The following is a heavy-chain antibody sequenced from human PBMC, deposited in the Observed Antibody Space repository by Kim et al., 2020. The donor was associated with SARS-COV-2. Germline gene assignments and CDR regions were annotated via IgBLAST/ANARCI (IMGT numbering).Heavy chain of an antibody. CDR1: GGSISSSSYY. CDR2: IYYSGST. CDR3: ARQRYSGSYLRIGFDP. D-gene: IGHD1-26*01. Sequence: GSLSLTCTVSGGSISSSSYYWGWIRQPPGKGLEWIGSIYYSGSTYYNPSLKSRVTISVDTSKNQFSLKLSSVTAADTAVYYCARQRYSGSYLRIGFDPWGQGTLVTVSS. V-gene: IGHV4-39*01. J-gene: IGHJ5*02.